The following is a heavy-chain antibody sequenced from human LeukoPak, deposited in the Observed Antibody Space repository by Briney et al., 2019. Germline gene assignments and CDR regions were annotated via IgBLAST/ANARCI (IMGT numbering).Heavy chain of an antibody. CDR1: GYSFTNYW. D-gene: IGHD3-22*01. CDR2: IYPGDSGT. J-gene: IGHJ3*02. Sequence: GEFLKISCKGSGYSFTNYWIGWVRQMPGKGLEWMGIIYPGDSGTRYSPSFQGQVAISADKSISTASLQWSSLKASDTAIYYCARHRHYDSSSSGVFDIWGQGTMVTVSS. V-gene: IGHV5-51*01. CDR3: ARHRHYDSSSSGVFDI.